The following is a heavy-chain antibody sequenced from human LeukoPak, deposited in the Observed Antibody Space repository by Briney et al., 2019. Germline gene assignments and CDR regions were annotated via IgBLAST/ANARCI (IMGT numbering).Heavy chain of an antibody. J-gene: IGHJ5*02. CDR3: ARSLEAVANWFDP. CDR2: INHSGST. D-gene: IGHD6-19*01. CDR1: GGSFSGYY. Sequence: SETLSLTCAVYGGSFSGYYWSWIRQPPGKGLEWIGEINHSGSTNYNPSLKSRVTISVDTSKNQFSLKLSSVTAADTAVYYCARSLEAVANWFDPWGQGTLVTVSS. V-gene: IGHV4-34*01.